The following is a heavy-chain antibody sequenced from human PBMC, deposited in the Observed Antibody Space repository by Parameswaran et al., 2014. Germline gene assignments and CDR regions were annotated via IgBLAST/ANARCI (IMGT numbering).Heavy chain of an antibody. V-gene: IGHV1-69*01. D-gene: IGHD3-10*01. Sequence: WVRQAPGQGLEWMGGIIPIFGTANYAQKFQGRVTITADESTSTAYMELSSLRSEDTAVYYCARDVGSEGAESGYFDLWGRGTLVTVSS. CDR3: ARDVGSEGAESGYFDL. CDR2: IIPIFGTA. J-gene: IGHJ2*01.